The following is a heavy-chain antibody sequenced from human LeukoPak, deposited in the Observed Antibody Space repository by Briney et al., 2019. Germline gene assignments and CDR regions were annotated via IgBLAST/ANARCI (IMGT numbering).Heavy chain of an antibody. CDR3: ATVLQAATGAKFDY. D-gene: IGHD6-13*01. CDR1: GYTPTELS. V-gene: IGHV1-24*01. J-gene: IGHJ4*02. CDR2: FDPEDGET. Sequence: ASVKVSCKVSGYTPTELSMHWVRQAPGKGLEWLGGFDPEDGETIYAQKFQGRVTMTEDTSTDTAYMELSSLRFEGTAVYYCATVLQAATGAKFDYWGQGTLVTVSS.